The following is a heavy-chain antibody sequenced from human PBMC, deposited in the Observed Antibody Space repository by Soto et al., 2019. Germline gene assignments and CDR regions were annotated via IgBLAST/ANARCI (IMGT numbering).Heavy chain of an antibody. CDR2: ISYDGSNK. J-gene: IGHJ3*02. CDR1: GFTFSSYA. D-gene: IGHD3-16*02. V-gene: IGHV3-30-3*01. CDR3: ARDFMITFGGVIPRGAFDI. Sequence: GGSLRLSCAASGFTFSSYAMHWVRQAPGKGLEWVAVISYDGSNKYYADSVKGRFTISRDNSKNTLYLQMNSLRAEDTAVYYCARDFMITFGGVIPRGAFDIWGQGTMVTVSS.